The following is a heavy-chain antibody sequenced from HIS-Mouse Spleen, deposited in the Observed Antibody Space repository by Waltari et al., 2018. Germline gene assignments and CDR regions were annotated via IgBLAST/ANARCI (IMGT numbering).Heavy chain of an antibody. CDR3: ARGYSNYVPYFDY. CDR1: GFTFSSYD. D-gene: IGHD4-4*01. J-gene: IGHJ4*02. Sequence: EVQLVESGGGLVQPGGSLRLSCAASGFTFSSYDMHWVRQATGKGREWVSAIGTAGDTYYPDSGNGRFTISRENAKNSLYLQMNSLRAGDTAVYYCARGYSNYVPYFDYWGQGTLVTVSS. V-gene: IGHV3-13*01. CDR2: IGTAGDT.